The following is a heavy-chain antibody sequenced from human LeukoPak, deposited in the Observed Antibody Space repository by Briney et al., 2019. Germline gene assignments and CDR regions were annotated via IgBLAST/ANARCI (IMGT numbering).Heavy chain of an antibody. CDR3: ARSSYGLFDY. D-gene: IGHD5-18*01. CDR2: ISSSGSTI. Sequence: GGSLRLSCAASGFTSSSYEMNWVRQAPGKGLEWVSYISSSGSTIYYADSVKGRFTISRDNAKNSLYLQMNSLRAEDTAVYYCARSSYGLFDYWGQGTLVTVSS. J-gene: IGHJ4*02. CDR1: GFTSSSYE. V-gene: IGHV3-48*03.